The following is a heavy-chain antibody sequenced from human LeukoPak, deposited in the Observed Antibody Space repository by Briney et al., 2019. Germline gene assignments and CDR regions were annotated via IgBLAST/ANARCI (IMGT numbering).Heavy chain of an antibody. CDR2: ISGSGGST. CDR3: AKGEYCSSTSCLNYYYYHGMDV. V-gene: IGHV3-23*01. Sequence: PGGSLRLSCAASGFTFSSYAMSWVRQAPGKGLEWVSAISGSGGSTYYADSVKGRFTISRDNSKNTLYLQMNSLRAEDTAVYYCAKGEYCSSTSCLNYYYYHGMDVWGKGTTVTVSS. CDR1: GFTFSSYA. J-gene: IGHJ6*04. D-gene: IGHD2-2*01.